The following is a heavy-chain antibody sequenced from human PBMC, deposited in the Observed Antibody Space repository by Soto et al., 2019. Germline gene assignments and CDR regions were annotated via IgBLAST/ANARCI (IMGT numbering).Heavy chain of an antibody. CDR2: IYPGDSDT. D-gene: IGHD2-15*01. V-gene: IGHV5-51*01. Sequence: ESLNRLVRGSGSSFTSYWSGWRRQMPGKGLEWMGIIYPGDSDTRYSPSFQGQVTISADKSTSTAYLQWSSLKASDTAMYYCERSWYCSGGSCYLDYWGQETLVSVSS. CDR3: ERSWYCSGGSCYLDY. CDR1: GSSFTSYW. J-gene: IGHJ4*02.